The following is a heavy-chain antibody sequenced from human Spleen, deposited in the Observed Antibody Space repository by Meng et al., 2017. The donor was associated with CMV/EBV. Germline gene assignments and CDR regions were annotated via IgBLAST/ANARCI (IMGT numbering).Heavy chain of an antibody. V-gene: IGHV3-30*04. CDR3: ARTRGATTVYFDY. D-gene: IGHD1-26*01. CDR2: ISYDGSNK. CDR1: GFTFSSYA. J-gene: IGHJ4*02. Sequence: GGSLRLSCAASGFTFSSYAMHWVRQAPGKGLEWVAVISYDGSNKYYADSVKGRFTISRDNSKNTLYLQMNSLRAEDTAVYYCARTRGATTVYFDYWGQGTLVTVS.